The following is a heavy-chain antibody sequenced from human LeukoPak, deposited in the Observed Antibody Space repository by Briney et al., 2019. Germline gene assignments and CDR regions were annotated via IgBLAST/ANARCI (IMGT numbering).Heavy chain of an antibody. Sequence: ASVKVSCKASGYTFTAYYMHWVRQAPGQGLEWMGWINPNSGYTNYAEKFQGRVTMTRDTSISTAYMELNRLRSDDAAVYYCASPSDLDVWGQGTTVTVSS. CDR2: INPNSGYT. V-gene: IGHV1-2*02. J-gene: IGHJ6*02. D-gene: IGHD3-3*01. CDR3: ASPSDLDV. CDR1: GYTFTAYY.